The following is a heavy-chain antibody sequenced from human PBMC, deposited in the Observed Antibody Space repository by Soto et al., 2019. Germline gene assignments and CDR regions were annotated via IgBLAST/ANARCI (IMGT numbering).Heavy chain of an antibody. CDR1: GGTFSSYA. D-gene: IGHD1-26*01. V-gene: IGHV1-69*13. J-gene: IGHJ4*02. Sequence: ASVKVSCKASGGTFSSYAISWVRQAPGQGLEWMGGIIPIFGTANYAQKFQGRVTITADESTSTAYMELSSLRSEDTAVYYCARTLPSIVGATTYFDYWGQGTLVTVSS. CDR2: IIPIFGTA. CDR3: ARTLPSIVGATTYFDY.